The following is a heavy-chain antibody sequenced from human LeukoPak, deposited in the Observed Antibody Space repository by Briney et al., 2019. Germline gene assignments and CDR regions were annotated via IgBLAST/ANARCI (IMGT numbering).Heavy chain of an antibody. CDR1: GGSISSHY. CDR2: IYYSGNT. J-gene: IGHJ6*03. D-gene: IGHD3-3*01. CDR3: ARGADVLRFLELNYYYYMDV. V-gene: IGHV4-59*11. Sequence: SETLSPTCTVSGGSISSHYWSWIRQPPGKGLEWIGYIYYSGNTNYNTPLKSRVTISVATSKTQFSLKLSSVTAADTAVYYCARGADVLRFLELNYYYYMDVWGKGTTVTVSS.